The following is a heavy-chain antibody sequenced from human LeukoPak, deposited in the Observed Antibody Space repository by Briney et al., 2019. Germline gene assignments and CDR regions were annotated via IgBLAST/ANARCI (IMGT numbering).Heavy chain of an antibody. CDR3: ARENGVGATPGGAFDI. J-gene: IGHJ3*02. V-gene: IGHV1-2*02. D-gene: IGHD1-26*01. CDR1: GYTFTAYY. Sequence: ASVTVSCTASGYTFTAYYMHWVRQAPGQGLEWMGWTNPNSGGTNYAQKFQGRVTMTRDTSISTAYMELSRLRSDDTAVYYCARENGVGATPGGAFDIWGQGTMVTVSS. CDR2: TNPNSGGT.